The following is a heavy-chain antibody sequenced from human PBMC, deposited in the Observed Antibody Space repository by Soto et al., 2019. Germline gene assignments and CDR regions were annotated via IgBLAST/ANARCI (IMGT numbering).Heavy chain of an antibody. CDR3: AHXXXXLYYFDY. Sequence: QITLKESGPTLVKPTQTLTLTCTFSGFSLSTSGVGVGWIRQPPGKALEWLALIYWNDDKRYSPSLKSRLTITKDTSKNQVVLTMTNMDPVDTATXYCAHXXXXLYYFDYWGQGTLVTVSS. CDR2: IYWNDDK. CDR1: GFSLSTSGVG. J-gene: IGHJ4*02. V-gene: IGHV2-5*01.